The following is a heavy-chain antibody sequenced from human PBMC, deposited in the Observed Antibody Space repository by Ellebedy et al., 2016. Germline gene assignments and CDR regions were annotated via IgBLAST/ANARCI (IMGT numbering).Heavy chain of an antibody. CDR2: IYWNDDK. Sequence: SGPTLVKPTQTLTLTCTFSGFSLTTSGVCVGWIRQPPAKAPEWLGFIYWNDDKRFSPSLRSRLTITKDTSKNQVVLTLTNVDPVDTATYYCVHRTTVTSVDYWGQGSLVTVSS. CDR3: VHRTTVTSVDY. J-gene: IGHJ4*02. V-gene: IGHV2-5*01. D-gene: IGHD4-11*01. CDR1: GFSLTTSGVC.